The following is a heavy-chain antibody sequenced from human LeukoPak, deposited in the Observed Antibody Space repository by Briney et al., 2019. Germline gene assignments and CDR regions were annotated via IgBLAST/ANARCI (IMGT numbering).Heavy chain of an antibody. Sequence: ASVKVSCKASGYTFTTYYIHWVRQAPGQGLEWMGFINPSGGSTSYAQKFQGRVTMTRDTSTSTVYMDLSSLRSEDTAVYYCARNVGSGPDYWGQGTLVIVSS. V-gene: IGHV1-46*03. J-gene: IGHJ4*02. D-gene: IGHD3-10*01. CDR2: INPSGGST. CDR3: ARNVGSGPDY. CDR1: GYTFTTYY.